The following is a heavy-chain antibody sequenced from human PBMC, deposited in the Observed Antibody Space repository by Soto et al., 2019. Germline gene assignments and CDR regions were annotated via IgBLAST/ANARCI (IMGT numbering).Heavy chain of an antibody. Sequence: ASVEVSCKASGYTFTSYYMHWVRQAPGQGLEWMGIINPSGGSTSYAQKFQGRVTMTRDTSTSTVYMELSSLRSEDTAVYYCARDSARGYSTYSQYYYGMDVWGQGTTVTVSS. J-gene: IGHJ6*02. CDR1: GYTFTSYY. CDR3: ARDSARGYSTYSQYYYGMDV. V-gene: IGHV1-46*01. D-gene: IGHD5-18*01. CDR2: INPSGGST.